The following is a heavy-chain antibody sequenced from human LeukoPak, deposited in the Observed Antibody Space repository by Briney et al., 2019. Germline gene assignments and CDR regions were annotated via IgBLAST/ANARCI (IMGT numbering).Heavy chain of an antibody. J-gene: IGHJ4*02. V-gene: IGHV4-59*01. CDR1: GGSISSYY. D-gene: IGHD3-16*01. CDR2: IYYSGST. Sequence: PSVTLSLTCTVSGGSISSYYWSWIRQPPGKGLEWIGYIYYSGSTNYNPSLKSRVTISVDTSKNQFSLKLSSVTAADTAVYYCARPRGSHPLYFDYWGQGTLVTVSS. CDR3: ARPRGSHPLYFDY.